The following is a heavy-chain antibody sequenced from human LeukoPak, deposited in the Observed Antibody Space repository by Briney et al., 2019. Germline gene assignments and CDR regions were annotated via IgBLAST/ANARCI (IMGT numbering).Heavy chain of an antibody. CDR1: GFTFSSYW. V-gene: IGHV3-74*01. D-gene: IGHD3-10*01. Sequence: PGGSLRLSCAASGFTFSSYWMHWVRQTPEKGLVWVSRINSDGSSTRYADSVKGRFTISRDNAKNSLYLQMNSLRAEDTAVYYCARNYYGSGSYYYWGQGTLVTVSS. J-gene: IGHJ4*02. CDR2: INSDGSST. CDR3: ARNYYGSGSYYY.